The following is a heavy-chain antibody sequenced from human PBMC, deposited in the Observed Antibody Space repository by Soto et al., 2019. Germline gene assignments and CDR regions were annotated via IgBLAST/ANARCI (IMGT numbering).Heavy chain of an antibody. CDR1: GYTFINYV. Sequence: QVQLVQSGAEEKKPGASVKVSCKASGYTFINYVMHWVRQAPGQRLECMGWINAGNGNTKYSQKFQGRVTITRDTSANTVYMNPSSLTSEDTAVYFCARPDSSGWYTLQHWGQGTPVTVSS. CDR3: ARPDSSGWYTLQH. J-gene: IGHJ1*01. D-gene: IGHD6-19*01. CDR2: INAGNGNT. V-gene: IGHV1-3*05.